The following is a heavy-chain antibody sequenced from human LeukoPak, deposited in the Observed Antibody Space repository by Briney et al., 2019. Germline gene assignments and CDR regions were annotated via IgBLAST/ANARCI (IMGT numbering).Heavy chain of an antibody. V-gene: IGHV3-15*01. CDR1: GFTFSNAW. CDR2: IKSKTDGGTT. CDR3: TTDSACSSTSCYTISNY. D-gene: IGHD2-2*02. J-gene: IGHJ4*02. Sequence: RGSLRLSCAAPGFTFSNAWMSWVRQAPGKGLEWVGRIKSKTDGGTTDYAAPVKGRFTISRDDSKNTLYLQMNSLKTEDTAVYYCTTDSACSSTSCYTISNYWGQGTLVTVSS.